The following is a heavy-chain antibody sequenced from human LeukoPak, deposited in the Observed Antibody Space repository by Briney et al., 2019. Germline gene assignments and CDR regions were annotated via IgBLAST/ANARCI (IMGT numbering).Heavy chain of an antibody. V-gene: IGHV3-21*01. Sequence: GGSLRLSCAASGFTFSSYSMNWVRQAPGKGLEWVSSISSSSSYIYYAGSVKGRFTISRDNAKNSLYLQMNSLRAEDTAVYYCARDRTGYYDSSGKGDYWGQGTLVTVSS. J-gene: IGHJ4*02. CDR2: ISSSSSYI. CDR3: ARDRTGYYDSSGKGDY. D-gene: IGHD3-22*01. CDR1: GFTFSSYS.